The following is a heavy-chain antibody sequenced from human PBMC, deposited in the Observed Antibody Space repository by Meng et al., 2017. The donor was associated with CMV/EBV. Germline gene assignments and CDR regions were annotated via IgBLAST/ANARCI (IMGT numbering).Heavy chain of an antibody. V-gene: IGHV1-8*03. D-gene: IGHD3-9*01. J-gene: IGHJ6*02. CDR3: ARVGCTIFVYLYYGIDF. CDR2: MNPNSGNT. Sequence: ASVKVSCKASGYTVTSSDINWVRQATGQGLEWMGWMNPNSGNTGYAQKFQGRVTITRNTSISTAYMELSSLRSEDTAVYYCARVGCTIFVYLYYGIDFWGQGTTVTVSS. CDR1: GYTVTSSD.